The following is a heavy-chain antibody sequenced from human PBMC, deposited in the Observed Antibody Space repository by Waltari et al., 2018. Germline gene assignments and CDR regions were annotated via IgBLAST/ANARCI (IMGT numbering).Heavy chain of an antibody. CDR3: ASRHWLQRRGYYFDY. CDR1: GGTFSSYA. V-gene: IGHV1-69*05. D-gene: IGHD5-12*01. J-gene: IGHJ4*02. Sequence: QVQLVQSGAEVKKPGSSVTVYCKASGGTFSSYAISWVRQAPGQGLEWMGGIIPIFGTANYAQKFQGRVTITTDESTSTAYMELSSLRSEDTAVYYCASRHWLQRRGYYFDYWGQGTLVTVSS. CDR2: IIPIFGTA.